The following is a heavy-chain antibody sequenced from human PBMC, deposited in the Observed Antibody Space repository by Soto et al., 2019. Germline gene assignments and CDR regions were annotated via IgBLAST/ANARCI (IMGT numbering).Heavy chain of an antibody. CDR3: ARETNYGSGSYYYYYYYGMDV. Sequence: ASVKVSCKASGYTFTSYYMHWVRQAPGQGLEWMGIINPSGGSTSYAQKFQGRVTMTRDTSTSTVYMELSSLRSEDTAVYYCARETNYGSGSYYYYYYYGMDVWGQGTTVTVSS. CDR2: INPSGGST. D-gene: IGHD3-10*01. V-gene: IGHV1-46*01. CDR1: GYTFTSYY. J-gene: IGHJ6*02.